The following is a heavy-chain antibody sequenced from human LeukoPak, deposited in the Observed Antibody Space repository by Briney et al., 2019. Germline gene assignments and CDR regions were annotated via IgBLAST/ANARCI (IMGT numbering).Heavy chain of an antibody. CDR1: GFTFSSYS. J-gene: IGHJ4*02. D-gene: IGHD1-26*01. CDR2: ISSSSSYI. Sequence: GGSLRLSCAASGFTFSSYSMNWVRQAPGKGLEWVSSISSSSSYIYYADSVKGRFTISRDNAKNSQYLQMNSLRAEDTAVYYCARDFHIVVATSQRHIDYWGQGTLVTVSS. V-gene: IGHV3-21*01. CDR3: ARDFHIVVATSQRHIDY.